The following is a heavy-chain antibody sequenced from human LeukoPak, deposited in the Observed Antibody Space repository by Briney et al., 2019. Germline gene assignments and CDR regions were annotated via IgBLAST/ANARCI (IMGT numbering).Heavy chain of an antibody. D-gene: IGHD3-22*01. J-gene: IGHJ4*02. V-gene: IGHV3-53*04. CDR3: ASETYYYDSSGYLIY. CDR2: IYSGGST. Sequence: PGGSLRLSCAASGFTVSSNYMSWVRQAPGKGLEWVSVIYSGGSTYYADSVKGRFTISRHSSKNTLYLQMNSLRAEDTAVYYCASETYYYDSSGYLIYWGQGTLVTISS. CDR1: GFTVSSNY.